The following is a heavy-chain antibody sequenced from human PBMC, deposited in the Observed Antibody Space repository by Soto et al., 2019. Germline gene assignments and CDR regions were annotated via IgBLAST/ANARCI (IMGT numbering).Heavy chain of an antibody. CDR3: ERGGGWFGEVSLGMDV. CDR2: IIPILGIA. CDR1: GGTFSSYT. V-gene: IGHV1-69*02. Sequence: SVKVSCKASGGTFSSYTISWVRQAPGQGLEWMGRIIPILGIANYAQKFQGRVTITADKSTSTAYMELSSLRSEDTAVYYCERGGGWFGEVSLGMDVWGKGTTINVSS. D-gene: IGHD3-10*01. J-gene: IGHJ6*04.